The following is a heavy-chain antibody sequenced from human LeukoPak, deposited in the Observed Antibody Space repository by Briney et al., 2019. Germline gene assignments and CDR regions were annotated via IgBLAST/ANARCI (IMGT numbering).Heavy chain of an antibody. V-gene: IGHV3-30-3*01. CDR1: GFTFSGYP. D-gene: IGHD4-17*01. J-gene: IGHJ4*02. CDR3: ATLTVTAFDY. CDR2: ISYDGSNK. Sequence: PGKSLRLSCAASGFTFSGYPIHWVRQAPGKGLEWVAVISYDGSNKYCADSVKGRFTISRDNSKNTLYLQMNSLRAEDTAVYYCATLTVTAFDYWGQGTLVTVSS.